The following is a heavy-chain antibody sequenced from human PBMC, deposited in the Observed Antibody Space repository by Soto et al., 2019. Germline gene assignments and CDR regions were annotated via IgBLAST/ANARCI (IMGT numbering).Heavy chain of an antibody. Sequence: QVQLQESGPGLVKPSQTLSLTCTVSGGSISSGGYYWSWIRQHPGKGLEWIGYIYYSGSTYYNPSLKIQVTLSVDTSKNQFSLKLSSVTAADTAVYYCAKGGGPSGFLDYWGQGTLVTVSS. CDR3: AKGGGPSGFLDY. CDR1: GGSISSGGYY. D-gene: IGHD3-10*01. J-gene: IGHJ4*02. V-gene: IGHV4-31*01. CDR2: IYYSGST.